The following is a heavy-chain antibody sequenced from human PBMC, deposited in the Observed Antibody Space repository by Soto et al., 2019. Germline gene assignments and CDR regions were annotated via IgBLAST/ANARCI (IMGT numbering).Heavy chain of an antibody. CDR3: ARELLHCSGGSCWGMDV. CDR2: ISYDGSNK. CDR1: GLTFSSYA. Sequence: QVQLVESGGGGVQPGRSLRLSCAASGLTFSSYAMHWARQAPGKGLEWVAVISYDGSNKYYADSVKGRFTISRDNSKNTLYLQMNSLRAEDTAVYYCARELLHCSGGSCWGMDVWGQGTTVTVSS. J-gene: IGHJ6*02. V-gene: IGHV3-30-3*01. D-gene: IGHD2-15*01.